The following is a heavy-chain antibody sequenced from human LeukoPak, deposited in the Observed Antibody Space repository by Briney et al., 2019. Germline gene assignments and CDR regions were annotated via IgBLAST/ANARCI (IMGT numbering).Heavy chain of an antibody. CDR2: INPNSGGT. V-gene: IGHV1-2*04. CDR1: GYTFTGYY. D-gene: IGHD3-9*01. J-gene: IGHJ4*02. Sequence: GASVKVSCKASGYTFTGYYMHWVRQAPGQGLEWMGWINPNSGGTNYAQKFQGWVTMTRDTSISTAYMELSRLRSGDTAVYYCARGRYFDWLFLDYWGQGTLVTVSS. CDR3: ARGRYFDWLFLDY.